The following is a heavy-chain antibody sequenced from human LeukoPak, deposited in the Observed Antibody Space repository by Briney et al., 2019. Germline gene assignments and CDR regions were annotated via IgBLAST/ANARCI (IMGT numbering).Heavy chain of an antibody. CDR1: GYSFTSQD. Sequence: ASVKVSCKTSGYSFTSQDMHWVRQAPGQSLEWMGCINPGNGDTKYSQEFQGRVTITRDTSATTAYMELSRLRSDDTAIYYCARGRFYTSGSYYNRLDYWGQGTLVTVSS. V-gene: IGHV1-3*01. D-gene: IGHD3-10*01. CDR2: INPGNGDT. CDR3: ARGRFYTSGSYYNRLDY. J-gene: IGHJ4*02.